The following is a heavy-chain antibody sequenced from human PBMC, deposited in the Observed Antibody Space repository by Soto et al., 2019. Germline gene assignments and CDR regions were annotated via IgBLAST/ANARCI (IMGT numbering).Heavy chain of an antibody. CDR3: ARSQGSSTSLEIYYYYYYGMDA. J-gene: IGHJ6*02. CDR1: GGTFSSYA. Sequence: QVQLVQSGAEVQKPGSSVKVSCKASGGTFSSYAISWVRQAPGQGLEWMGGIIPISGTANYAQKFQGRVTLTADESTSTAYMELSSLRSEDTAVYYCARSQGSSTSLEIYYYYYYGMDAWGQGTTVTVSS. D-gene: IGHD2-2*01. V-gene: IGHV1-69*01. CDR2: IIPISGTA.